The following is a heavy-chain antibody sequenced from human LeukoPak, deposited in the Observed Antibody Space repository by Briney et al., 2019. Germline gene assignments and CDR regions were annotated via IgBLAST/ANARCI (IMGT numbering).Heavy chain of an antibody. CDR3: TSKGGALNYFDY. J-gene: IGHJ4*02. V-gene: IGHV3-48*03. CDR2: ISSSGSTI. D-gene: IGHD1-26*01. CDR1: GFSVSSKY. Sequence: PGGSLRLSCAASGFSVSSKYMSWVRQAPGKGLEWVSYISSSGSTIYYADSLKGRFTISRDNAKNLLYLQMNSLRAEDTAVYYCTSKGGALNYFDYWGQGTLVTVSS.